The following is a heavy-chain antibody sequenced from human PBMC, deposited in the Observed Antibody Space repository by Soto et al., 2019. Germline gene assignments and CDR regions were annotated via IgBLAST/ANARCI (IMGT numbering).Heavy chain of an antibody. Sequence: GGGLRLPWAPPGFTLSGSPMHWGRPASGKGLEWVGRIRSKAKRYATAYAASVKGRFTISRDDSKNTAYLQMNSLKTEDTAVYYCTSDVLQQLVAYWGQGTLVTVSS. V-gene: IGHV3-73*01. CDR3: TSDVLQQLVAY. CDR1: GFTLSGSP. CDR2: IRSKAKRYAT. J-gene: IGHJ4*02. D-gene: IGHD6-13*01.